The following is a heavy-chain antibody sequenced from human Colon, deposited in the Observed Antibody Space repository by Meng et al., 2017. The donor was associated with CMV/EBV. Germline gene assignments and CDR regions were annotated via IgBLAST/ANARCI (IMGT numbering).Heavy chain of an antibody. J-gene: IGHJ5*02. CDR1: GGSVNGYY. Sequence: QVQLQQWGAGRLTPSETLSLTCAVYGGSVNGYYWSWIRQPPGKGLEWIGEINHSGSTNYNPSLKSRVTISVDTSKNQFSLKLSSVTAADGVLALLSQCDNCIDPWGLGALVTVSS. CDR3: SQCDNCIDP. CDR2: INHSGST. V-gene: IGHV4-34*03. D-gene: IGHD3-3*02.